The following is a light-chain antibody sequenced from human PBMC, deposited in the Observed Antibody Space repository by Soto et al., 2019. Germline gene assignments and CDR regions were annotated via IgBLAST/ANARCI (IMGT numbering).Light chain of an antibody. CDR1: QSVLYSSNNKNY. CDR2: WAS. Sequence: DIVMTQSPDSLAVSLGERATINCKSSQSVLYSSNNKNYLAWYQQKPGQPPKLLIYWASTRESGVPDRFSGRGFGTDFPLTTTSLRAEDVAVNSCKKYYSTPPASGKGTKV. V-gene: IGKV4-1*01. J-gene: IGKJ1*01. CDR3: KKYYSTPPA.